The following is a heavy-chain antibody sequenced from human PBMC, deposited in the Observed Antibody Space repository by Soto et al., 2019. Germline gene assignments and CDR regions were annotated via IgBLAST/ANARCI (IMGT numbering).Heavy chain of an antibody. CDR1: GGSISSYY. J-gene: IGHJ4*02. V-gene: IGHV4-59*01. CDR3: ARARRIAVAGTPPNFFDY. Sequence: SETLSLTCTVSGGSISSYYWSWIRQPPGKGLEWIVYIYYSGSTNYNPSLKSRVTISVDTSKNQFSLKLSSVTAADTAVYYCARARRIAVAGTPPNFFDYWGQGTLVTVSS. D-gene: IGHD6-19*01. CDR2: IYYSGST.